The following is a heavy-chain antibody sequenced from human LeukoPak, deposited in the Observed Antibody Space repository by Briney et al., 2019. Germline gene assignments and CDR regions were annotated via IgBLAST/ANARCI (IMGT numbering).Heavy chain of an antibody. J-gene: IGHJ4*02. CDR1: GHTFTSYG. CDR2: ISAYNGNT. CDR3: AREPLRGGDYV. Sequence: ASVKVSCKASGHTFTSYGISWVRQAPGQGLEWMGWISAYNGNTNYAQKLQGRVTMTTDTSTSTAYMELRSLRSDDTPVYYCAREPLRGGDYVWGQGTLVTVSP. V-gene: IGHV1-18*01. D-gene: IGHD2-21*02.